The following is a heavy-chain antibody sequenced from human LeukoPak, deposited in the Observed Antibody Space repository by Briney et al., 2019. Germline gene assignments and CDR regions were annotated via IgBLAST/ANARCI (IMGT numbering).Heavy chain of an antibody. V-gene: IGHV3-30-3*01. CDR3: ARDEALNARNYYGSGSSFPGGMDV. Sequence: PGGSLRLSCAASGFTFSSYAMHWVRQAPGKGLEWVAVISYDGSNKYYADSVKGRFTISRENSKNTLYLQMNSLRAEDTAVYYCARDEALNARNYYGSGSSFPGGMDVWGQGTTVIISS. CDR2: ISYDGSNK. J-gene: IGHJ6*02. D-gene: IGHD3-10*01. CDR1: GFTFSSYA.